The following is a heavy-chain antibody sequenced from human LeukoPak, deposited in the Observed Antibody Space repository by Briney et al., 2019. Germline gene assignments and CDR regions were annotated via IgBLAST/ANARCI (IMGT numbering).Heavy chain of an antibody. D-gene: IGHD6-13*01. Sequence: SDTLSLTCAVYGGSFSGYYWRWIRQPPGKGLEWMGEINHSGSTNYNPSLKSRVTISVDTSKNQFSLKLSSVTAADTAVYYCARGPYSSRHFDYWGQGTLVTVSS. CDR3: ARGPYSSRHFDY. CDR1: GGSFSGYY. CDR2: INHSGST. V-gene: IGHV4-34*01. J-gene: IGHJ4*02.